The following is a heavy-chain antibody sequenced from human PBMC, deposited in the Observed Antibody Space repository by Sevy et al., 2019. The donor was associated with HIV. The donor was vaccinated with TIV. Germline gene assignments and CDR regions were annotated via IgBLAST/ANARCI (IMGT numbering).Heavy chain of an antibody. CDR3: AKDIRGDFRSGYPVGMSDYYYGMDV. CDR2: ISWNSGSI. D-gene: IGHD3-3*01. J-gene: IGHJ6*02. CDR1: GFTFDDYA. Sequence: GGSLRLSCAASGFTFDDYAMHWVRQAPGKGLEWVSGISWNSGSIGYADSVKGRFTISRDNAKNSLYLQMNSLRAEDTALYYCAKDIRGDFRSGYPVGMSDYYYGMDVWGQGTTVTVSS. V-gene: IGHV3-9*01.